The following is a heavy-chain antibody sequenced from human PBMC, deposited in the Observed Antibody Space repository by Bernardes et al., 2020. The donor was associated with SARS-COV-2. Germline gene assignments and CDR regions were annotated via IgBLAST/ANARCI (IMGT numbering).Heavy chain of an antibody. J-gene: IGHJ6*02. CDR3: ARGIYDSSGYYSGGYYGMDV. Sequence: SETLSLTCAVSGYSISSGYYWGWIRQPPGNGLEWIGSIYHSGSTYYNPSLKSRVTISVDTSKNQFSLKLSSVTAADTAVYYCARGIYDSSGYYSGGYYGMDVWGQGTTVTVSS. V-gene: IGHV4-38-2*01. CDR1: GYSISSGYY. D-gene: IGHD3-22*01. CDR2: IYHSGST.